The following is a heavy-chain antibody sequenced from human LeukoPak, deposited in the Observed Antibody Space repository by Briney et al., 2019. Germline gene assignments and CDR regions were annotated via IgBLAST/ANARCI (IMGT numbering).Heavy chain of an antibody. Sequence: PGGSLKLSCAASGFTFSVSTMHWVRQASGKGLEWVGRIRSKANSYATAYAASVKGRFTTSRDDSKNTAYLQMNSLKTEDTAMYYCTRISDGYVYWGQGTLVTVSS. J-gene: IGHJ4*02. CDR3: TRISDGYVY. CDR2: IRSKANSYAT. CDR1: GFTFSVST. V-gene: IGHV3-73*01. D-gene: IGHD1-1*01.